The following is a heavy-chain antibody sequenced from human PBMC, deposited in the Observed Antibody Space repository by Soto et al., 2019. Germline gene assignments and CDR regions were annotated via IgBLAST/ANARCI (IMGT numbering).Heavy chain of an antibody. CDR1: GYTFTSYD. CDR2: MNPNSGNT. D-gene: IGHD1-26*01. V-gene: IGHV1-8*01. CDR3: ARDYSVGATRYYYYGMDV. Sequence: ASVKVSCKASGYTFTSYDINWVRQATGQGLEWMGWMNPNSGNTGHAQKFQGRVTMTRNTSISTAYMELSSLRSEDTAVYYCARDYSVGATRYYYYGMDVWGQGTTVTVSS. J-gene: IGHJ6*02.